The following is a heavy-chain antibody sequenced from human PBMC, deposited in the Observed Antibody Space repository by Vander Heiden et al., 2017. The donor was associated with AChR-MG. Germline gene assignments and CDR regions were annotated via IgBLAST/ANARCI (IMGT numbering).Heavy chain of an antibody. D-gene: IGHD2-15*01. CDR3: VVPDHEGCDM. Sequence: EEQLLESGGALVRPGGSLRLSCEASGFLFSIDAQSWGRHAPGKVLQWVSTLSGTDPTTYYSDSVKGRFTISRDNYKDILYLQMDRLRDEDTALYYCVVPDHEGCDMWGQGILVTVSA. CDR1: GFLFSIDA. CDR2: LSGTDPTT. J-gene: IGHJ3*02. V-gene: IGHV3-23*01.